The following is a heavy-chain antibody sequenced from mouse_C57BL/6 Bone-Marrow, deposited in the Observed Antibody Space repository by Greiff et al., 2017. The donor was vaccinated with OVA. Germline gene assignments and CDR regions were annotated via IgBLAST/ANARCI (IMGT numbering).Heavy chain of an antibody. J-gene: IGHJ3*01. Sequence: VQGVESGPGLVAPSQSLSITCTVSGFSLTSYGVHWVRQPPGKGLEWLVVIWSDGSTTYNSAPKSRLSISKDNSKSQLFLKMNSRQTDDAAMFYCAGHETYYGSSSFAYWGQGTLVTVSA. D-gene: IGHD1-1*01. CDR2: IWSDGST. V-gene: IGHV2-6-1*01. CDR3: AGHETYYGSSSFAY. CDR1: GFSLTSYG.